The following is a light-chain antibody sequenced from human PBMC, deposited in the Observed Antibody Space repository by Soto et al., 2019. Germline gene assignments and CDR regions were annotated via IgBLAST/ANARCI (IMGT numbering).Light chain of an antibody. CDR2: GAS. CDR3: QQYGGSHRYT. CDR1: QSVSSNY. Sequence: DIVLTQSPGTLSLSPGERATLSCRASQSVSSNYLVWYQQKTGQAPRLLIYGASSTATGIPARFSGSGSGTDFSITISSMQPEDFAVYYCQQYGGSHRYTFGQGTKVEIK. J-gene: IGKJ2*01. V-gene: IGKV3-20*01.